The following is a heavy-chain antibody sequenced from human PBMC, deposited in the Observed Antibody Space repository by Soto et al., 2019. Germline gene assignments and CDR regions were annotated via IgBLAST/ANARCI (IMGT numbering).Heavy chain of an antibody. V-gene: IGHV4-34*01. Sequence: SETLSLTCAVYGGSFSGYYWSWIRQPPGKGLEWIGEINHSGSTNYNPSLKSRVTISVDTSKNQFSLKLSSVTAADTAVYYCARGHHTTIFGVVILTRWFDPWGQGTLVTVSS. J-gene: IGHJ5*02. CDR2: INHSGST. D-gene: IGHD3-3*01. CDR1: GGSFSGYY. CDR3: ARGHHTTIFGVVILTRWFDP.